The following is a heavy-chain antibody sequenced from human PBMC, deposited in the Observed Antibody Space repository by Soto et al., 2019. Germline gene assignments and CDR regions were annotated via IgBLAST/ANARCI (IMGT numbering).Heavy chain of an antibody. CDR3: AKVFYDSGTTFFGVDV. CDR2: ISARSSTT. Sequence: GGSLRLSCVGSGFSFDNFAMRWVRQAPGKGLEWVSSISARSSTTYYAGSVKGRFTISRDNSKNTLYLQTNSLTAEDTAVYYCAKVFYDSGTTFFGVDVWGQGTTVTVSS. V-gene: IGHV3-23*01. D-gene: IGHD3-10*01. J-gene: IGHJ6*02. CDR1: GFSFDNFA.